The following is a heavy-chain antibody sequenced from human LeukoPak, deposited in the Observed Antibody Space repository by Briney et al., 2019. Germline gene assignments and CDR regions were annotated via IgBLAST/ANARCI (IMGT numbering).Heavy chain of an antibody. J-gene: IGHJ3*02. CDR1: GFTFSNAW. Sequence: GGSLRLSCAASGFTFSNAWMSWVRQAPGKGLEWVGRIKSKTDGGTTDYAAPVKGRFTISRDDSKNTLYLQMNSLKTEDTAVYYCTTGRASPYDAFDIWGQGTMVTVSS. CDR2: IKSKTDGGTT. CDR3: TTGRASPYDAFDI. V-gene: IGHV3-15*01.